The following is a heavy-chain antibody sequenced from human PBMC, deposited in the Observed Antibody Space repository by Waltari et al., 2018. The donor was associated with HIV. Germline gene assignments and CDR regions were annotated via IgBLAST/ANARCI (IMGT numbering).Heavy chain of an antibody. CDR3: ARDLVVLRYFDWLSTYFDY. V-gene: IGHV3-74*01. CDR1: GFTFSSSW. CDR2: IKSDGTIT. D-gene: IGHD3-9*01. J-gene: IGHJ4*02. Sequence: EVQLVESGGGLVQLGGSLRLSCAASGFTFSSSWMHWVRQAPGKGLVWVSRIKSDGTITTYADSVKGRFTISRDNAKNTLFLQMNSLRAKDTAIYYCARDLVVLRYFDWLSTYFDYWGQGTLVTVSS.